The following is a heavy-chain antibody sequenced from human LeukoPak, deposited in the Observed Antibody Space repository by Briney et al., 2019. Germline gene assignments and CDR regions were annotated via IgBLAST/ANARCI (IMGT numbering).Heavy chain of an antibody. J-gene: IGHJ6*02. Sequence: SETLSLTCTVSGGSISSSSYYWGWIRQPPGKGLEWIGSIYYSGSTYYNPSLKSRVTISVDTSKNQFSLKLSSVTAADTAVYYCARLRYFDWGDAGETRFSHNSHYYYGMDVWGQGTTVTVSS. CDR2: IYYSGST. CDR1: GGSISSSSYY. CDR3: ARLRYFDWGDAGETRFSHNSHYYYGMDV. V-gene: IGHV4-39*01. D-gene: IGHD3-9*01.